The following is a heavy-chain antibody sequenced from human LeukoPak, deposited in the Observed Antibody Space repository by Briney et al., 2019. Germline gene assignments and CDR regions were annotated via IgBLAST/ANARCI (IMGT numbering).Heavy chain of an antibody. CDR3: AKGPLLTSHNFDY. CDR1: GFTFSSYS. D-gene: IGHD2-2*01. V-gene: IGHV3-21*04. Sequence: GGSLRLSCAASGFTFSSYSMNWVRQAPGKGLEWVSSISSSSSYIYYADSVKGRFTISRDNAKNSLYLQMNSLRAEDTAVYYCAKGPLLTSHNFDYWGQGTLVTVSS. J-gene: IGHJ4*02. CDR2: ISSSSSYI.